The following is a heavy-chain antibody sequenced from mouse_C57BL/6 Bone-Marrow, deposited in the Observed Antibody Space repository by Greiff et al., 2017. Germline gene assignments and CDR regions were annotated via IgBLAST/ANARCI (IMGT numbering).Heavy chain of an antibody. CDR2: IYPGDGDT. CDR1: GYAFSSSW. Sequence: SGPELVKPGASVKISCKASGYAFSSSWMNWVKQRPGKGLEGIGRIYPGDGDTNYNGKFKGKATLTAGKSSSTAYMPLSSLTSEDSAVYFCARSLGYYGYWGQGTTLTVSS. CDR3: ARSLGYYGY. D-gene: IGHD1-1*01. V-gene: IGHV1-82*01. J-gene: IGHJ2*01.